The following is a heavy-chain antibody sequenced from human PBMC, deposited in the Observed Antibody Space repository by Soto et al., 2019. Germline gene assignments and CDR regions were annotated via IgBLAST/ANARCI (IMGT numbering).Heavy chain of an antibody. D-gene: IGHD2-2*01. CDR1: GGSISSSSYY. V-gene: IGHV4-31*03. J-gene: IGHJ5*02. CDR3: ARAADIVVVPAAPPQDNWFDP. CDR2: IYYSGST. Sequence: SETLSLTCTVSGGSISSSSYYWGWIRQPPGKGLEWIGYIYYSGSTYYNPSLKSRVTISVDTSKNQFSLKLSSVTAADTAVYYCARAADIVVVPAAPPQDNWFDPWGQGTLVTVSS.